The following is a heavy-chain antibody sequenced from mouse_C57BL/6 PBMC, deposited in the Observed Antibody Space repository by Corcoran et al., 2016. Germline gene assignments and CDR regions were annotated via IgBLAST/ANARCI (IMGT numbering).Heavy chain of an antibody. CDR1: GYTFTDYY. D-gene: IGHD1-1*01. V-gene: IGHV1-26*01. CDR3: APTTVPRFAY. CDR2: INPNNGGT. Sequence: EVQLQQSGPELVKPGASVKISCKASGYTFTDYYMNWVKQSHGKSLEWIGDINPNNGGTSYNQKFKGKATLTVDKSSSTAYMELRSLTSEDSAVYYCAPTTVPRFAYWGQGTLVTVSA. J-gene: IGHJ3*01.